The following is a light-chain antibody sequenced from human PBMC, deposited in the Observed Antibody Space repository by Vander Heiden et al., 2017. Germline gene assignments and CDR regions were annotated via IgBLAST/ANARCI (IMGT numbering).Light chain of an antibody. CDR3: QTWGTGVWV. V-gene: IGLV4-69*01. CDR2: LNSDGSH. CDR1: TGHSSYA. J-gene: IGLJ3*02. Sequence: QLLLTQSPSASASLGASVKLTCTLSTGHSSYAIAWHQQQPEQGPRYLMKLNSDGSHSKGDGIPDRFSGSSSGAERYLTISSLQSEDEADYYCQTWGTGVWVFGGGTKLTVL.